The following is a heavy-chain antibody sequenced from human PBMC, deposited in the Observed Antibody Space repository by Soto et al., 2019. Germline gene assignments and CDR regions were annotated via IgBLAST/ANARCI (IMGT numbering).Heavy chain of an antibody. Sequence: ASVKVSCKASGGTFSSYAISWVRQAPGQGLEWMGGIIPIFGTANYAQKFQGRVTITADESTSTAYMELSSLRSEDTAVYYCARDQGIVVVPAAIISLSMDVWGQGTTVTVSS. CDR2: IIPIFGTA. CDR3: ARDQGIVVVPAAIISLSMDV. J-gene: IGHJ6*02. V-gene: IGHV1-69*13. D-gene: IGHD2-2*02. CDR1: GGTFSSYA.